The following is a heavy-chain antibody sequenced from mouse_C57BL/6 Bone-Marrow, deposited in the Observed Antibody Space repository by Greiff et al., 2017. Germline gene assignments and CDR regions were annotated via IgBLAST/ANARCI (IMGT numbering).Heavy chain of an antibody. D-gene: IGHD1-1*01. V-gene: IGHV1-81*01. J-gene: IGHJ3*01. CDR1: GYTFTSYG. Sequence: QVQLQQSGAELARPGASVKLSCKASGYTFTSYGLSWVKQRTGQGLEWIGEIYPRSGNTYYNEKFKGKATLTADKSSSTAYMELRSLTSEDSAVYFCARDYGSSPWFAYWGQGTLVTVSA. CDR2: IYPRSGNT. CDR3: ARDYGSSPWFAY.